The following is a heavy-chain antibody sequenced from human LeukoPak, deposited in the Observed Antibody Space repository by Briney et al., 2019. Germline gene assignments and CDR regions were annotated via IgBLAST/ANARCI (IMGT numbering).Heavy chain of an antibody. CDR3: ARYCSGVSCYSGYDY. D-gene: IGHD2-15*01. V-gene: IGHV3-64*01. J-gene: IGHJ4*02. CDR2: ISTNGGGT. Sequence: GGSLRLSCAASGXTFSTYAVHWVRQTPGKGLESVSAISTNGGGTYYANSVKGRFTISRDNSKNTLYLQMGSLRAQDMAVYYCARYCSGVSCYSGYDYWGQGTLVTVSS. CDR1: GXTFSTYA.